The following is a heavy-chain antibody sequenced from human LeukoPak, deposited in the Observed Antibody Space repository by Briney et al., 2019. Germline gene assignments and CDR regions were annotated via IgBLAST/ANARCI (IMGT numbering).Heavy chain of an antibody. V-gene: IGHV1-69*02. CDR3: ASTYYYDSSGYYRYDY. CDR2: IIPTLGIA. Sequence: SVKVSCKASGGTFSSYTISWVRQAPGQGLEWMGRIIPTLGIANYAQKFQGRVTITADKSTSTAYMELSSLRSEDTAVYYCASTYYYDSSGYYRYDYWGQGTLVTVSS. CDR1: GGTFSSYT. J-gene: IGHJ4*02. D-gene: IGHD3-22*01.